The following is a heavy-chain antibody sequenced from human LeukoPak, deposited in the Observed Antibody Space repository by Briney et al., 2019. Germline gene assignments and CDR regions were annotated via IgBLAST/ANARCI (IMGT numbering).Heavy chain of an antibody. CDR2: INPNSGGT. Sequence: RASVKVSCKASGYTFTGYYMHWVRQAPGQGLEWMGWINPNSGGTNYAQKFQGRVTMTRDTSISTAYMELSRLRSDDTAVYYCAKDSVDTAMVLDYWGQGTLVAVSS. V-gene: IGHV1-2*02. D-gene: IGHD5-18*01. CDR1: GYTFTGYY. J-gene: IGHJ4*02. CDR3: AKDSVDTAMVLDY.